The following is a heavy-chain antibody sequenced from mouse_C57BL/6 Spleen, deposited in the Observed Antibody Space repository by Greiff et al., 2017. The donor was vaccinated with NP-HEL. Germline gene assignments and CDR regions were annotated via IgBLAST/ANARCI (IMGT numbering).Heavy chain of an antibody. CDR2: IYPGSGST. J-gene: IGHJ2*01. CDR3: ARRPYCYGSSYEYYFDY. CDR1: GYTFTSYW. Sequence: VQLQQPGAELVKPGASVKMSCKASGYTFTSYWITWVKQRPGQGLEWIGDIYPGSGSTNYNEKFKSKATLTVDTSSSTAYMQLSSLTSEDSAVYYGARRPYCYGSSYEYYFDYWGQGTTLTVSS. V-gene: IGHV1-55*01. D-gene: IGHD1-1*01.